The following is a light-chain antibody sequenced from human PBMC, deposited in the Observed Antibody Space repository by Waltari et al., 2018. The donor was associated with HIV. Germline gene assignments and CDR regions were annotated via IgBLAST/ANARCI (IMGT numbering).Light chain of an antibody. Sequence: GDRVTITCRASHIITNFLSWYQQKPGKAPKLLIYAASSLHSGVPSRFSGSGSGTDFTLTISSLQPEDFAVYHCQQTYSTPYTFGQGTKLEI. CDR3: QQTYSTPYT. CDR1: HIITNF. CDR2: AAS. V-gene: IGKV1-39*01. J-gene: IGKJ2*01.